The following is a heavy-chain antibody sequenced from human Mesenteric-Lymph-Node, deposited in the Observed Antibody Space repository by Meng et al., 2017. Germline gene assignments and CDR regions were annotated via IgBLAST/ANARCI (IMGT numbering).Heavy chain of an antibody. V-gene: IGHV4-34*01. Sequence: QVQLQQWGAGLLKPSEPLSLTCAVYGGSFSGYYWSWIRQPPGKGLEWIGEINHSGSTNYNPSLKSRVTISVDTSKNQFSLKLSSVTAADTAVYYCARGRSDWFDPWGQGTLVTVSS. CDR3: ARGRSDWFDP. CDR1: GGSFSGYY. CDR2: INHSGST. J-gene: IGHJ5*02.